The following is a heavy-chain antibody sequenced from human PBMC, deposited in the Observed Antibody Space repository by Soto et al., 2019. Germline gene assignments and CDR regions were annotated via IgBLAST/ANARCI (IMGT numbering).Heavy chain of an antibody. Sequence: PGGSLRLSCAASGFTFSSYAMHWVRQAPGKGLEWVAVISYDGSNKYYADSVKGRFTISRDNSKNTLYLQMNSLRAEDTAVYYCAKLPPAPWAPWGQEPLATVPS. CDR3: AKLPPAPWAP. V-gene: IGHV3-30*04. J-gene: IGHJ5*02. D-gene: IGHD3-10*01. CDR2: ISYDGSNK. CDR1: GFTFSSYA.